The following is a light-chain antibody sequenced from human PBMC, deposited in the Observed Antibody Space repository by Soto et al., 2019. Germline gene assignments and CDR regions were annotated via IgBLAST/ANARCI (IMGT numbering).Light chain of an antibody. V-gene: IGKV3-15*01. CDR1: HSVSSN. Sequence: EIVMTQSPATLSVSPGERVTLSCRASHSVSSNLAWYQQRPGQAPRLLIYGASTRATGIPARFSGSGSGTEFTLTISSLQSEDFAVYYCQQYNNWGTFGQGTKVEIK. CDR2: GAS. J-gene: IGKJ1*01. CDR3: QQYNNWGT.